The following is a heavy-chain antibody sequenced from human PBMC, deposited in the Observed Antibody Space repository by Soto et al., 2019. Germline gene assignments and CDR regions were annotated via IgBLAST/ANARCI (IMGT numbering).Heavy chain of an antibody. CDR2: IKSKTDGGTT. Sequence: PGGSPRLSCAASGFTFSNAWMNWVRQAPGKGLEWVGRIKSKTDGGTTDYAAPVKGRFTISRDDSKNTLYLQMNSLKTEDTAVYYCTTRYSYLYPGDHLAPFDYWGQGTLVTVSS. J-gene: IGHJ4*02. CDR3: TTRYSYLYPGDHLAPFDY. D-gene: IGHD3-16*01. V-gene: IGHV3-15*07. CDR1: GFTFSNAW.